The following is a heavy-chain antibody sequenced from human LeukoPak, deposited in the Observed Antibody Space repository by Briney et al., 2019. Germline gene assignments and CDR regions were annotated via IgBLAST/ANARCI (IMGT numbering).Heavy chain of an antibody. CDR1: GYTFTSYG. CDR2: ISAYNGNT. CDR3: ARDPPNFWSGYSDNWFDP. D-gene: IGHD3-3*01. V-gene: IGHV1-18*01. Sequence: ASVKVSCKASGYTFTSYGISWVRQAPGQGLERMGWISAYNGNTNYAQKLQGRVTMTTDTSTSTAYMELRSLRSDDTAVYYCARDPPNFWSGYSDNWFDPWGQGTLVTVSS. J-gene: IGHJ5*02.